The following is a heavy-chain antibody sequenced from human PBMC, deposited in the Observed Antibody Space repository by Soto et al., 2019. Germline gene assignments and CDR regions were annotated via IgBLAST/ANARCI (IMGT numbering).Heavy chain of an antibody. V-gene: IGHV4-34*01. J-gene: IGHJ6*02. CDR1: GGSVNGYY. D-gene: IGHD5-12*01. CDR3: ARGRRVATIRKPDKYYYYGMDV. CDR2: INHTGGT. Sequence: SETLSLTCAVYGGSVNGYYWNWIRQPPGKGLEWIGEINHTGGTHYNPSLKSRVTISVDTSKNQFSLKLSSVTAADTAVYYCARGRRVATIRKPDKYYYYGMDVWGQGTTVTVSS.